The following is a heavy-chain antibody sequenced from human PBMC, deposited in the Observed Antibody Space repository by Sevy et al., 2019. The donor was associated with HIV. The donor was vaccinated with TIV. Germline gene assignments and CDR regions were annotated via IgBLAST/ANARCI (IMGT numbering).Heavy chain of an antibody. CDR2: ISYDGSNK. CDR1: GFTFSSYA. D-gene: IGHD6-6*01. V-gene: IGHV3-30-3*01. Sequence: GGSLGLSCAASGFTFSSYAMHWVRQAPGKGLEWVAVISYDGSNKYYADSVKGRFTISRDNSKNTLYLQMNSLRAEDTAVYYCARQLVSPCVEPGDCYFDCWGQGTLVTVSS. J-gene: IGHJ4*02. CDR3: ARQLVSPCVEPGDCYFDC.